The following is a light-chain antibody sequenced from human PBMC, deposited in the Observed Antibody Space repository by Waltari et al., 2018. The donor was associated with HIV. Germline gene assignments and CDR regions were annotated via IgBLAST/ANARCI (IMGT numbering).Light chain of an antibody. J-gene: IGKJ4*02. V-gene: IGKV1-39*01. CDR3: QQSHTNPRT. CDR1: QTFNTY. Sequence: DIQMTQSPSSLSASVGDRVSITCRASQTFNTYLNWYQQKPGKAPKLLIYATSTLQTGVPLRFSGSGSGTDFTFTISSLQPEDFATYYCQQSHTNPRTFGRGTKVEVK. CDR2: ATS.